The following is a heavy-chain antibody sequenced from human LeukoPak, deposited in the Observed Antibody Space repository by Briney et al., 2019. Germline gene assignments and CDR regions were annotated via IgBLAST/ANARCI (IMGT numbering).Heavy chain of an antibody. D-gene: IGHD3-10*01. Sequence: PGGSLRLSCAASGFSFSSYEMNWVRQAPGKGLEWISYISSSGSTIYYADSVKGRFTISRDNAKITLYLQMNSLRAEDTAVYYCTRVDYYGSGSFDYWGHGTLVTVSS. CDR1: GFSFSSYE. V-gene: IGHV3-48*03. J-gene: IGHJ4*01. CDR3: TRVDYYGSGSFDY. CDR2: ISSSGSTI.